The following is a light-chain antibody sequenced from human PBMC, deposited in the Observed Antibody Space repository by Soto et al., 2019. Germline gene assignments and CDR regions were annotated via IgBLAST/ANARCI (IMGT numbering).Light chain of an antibody. J-gene: IGLJ1*01. CDR1: SSDVGGYNY. CDR2: EVS. CDR3: DSYTSSRAYV. Sequence: QSVLTQPASVSGSPGQSITISCTGTSSDVGGYNYVSWYQQQAGKAPKLIIHEVSNRPSGVSNRFSGSKSGNTASLTLSGLQAEDEADYYCDSYTSSRAYVFGIGTKVTVL. V-gene: IGLV2-14*01.